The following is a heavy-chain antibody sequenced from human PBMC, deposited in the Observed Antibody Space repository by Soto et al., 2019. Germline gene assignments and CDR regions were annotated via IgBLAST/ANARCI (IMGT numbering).Heavy chain of an antibody. CDR1: GGSISSYF. D-gene: IGHD1-26*01. CDR3: ASNHVGGAVDYFDY. V-gene: IGHV4-59*01. J-gene: IGHJ4*02. CDR2: IYYSGTT. Sequence: QVQLQESGPGLVKPSETLSLTCTVSGGSISSYFWSWIRQPPGKGLEWIGYIYYSGTTNYNPSLKSRVTISVDTSKNQFSLKLSSVTAADTAVYYCASNHVGGAVDYFDYWGQGTLVTVSS.